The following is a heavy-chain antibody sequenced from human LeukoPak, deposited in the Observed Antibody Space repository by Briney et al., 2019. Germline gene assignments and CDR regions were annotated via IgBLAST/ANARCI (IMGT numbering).Heavy chain of an antibody. CDR2: ISSSSSYI. Sequence: GGSLRLSCAASGFTFDEYGMSWVRQAPGKGLEWVSSISSSSSYIYYADSVKGRFTISRDNAKNSLYLQMNSLRAEDTAVYYCARMVGELLRETDYWGQGTLVTVSS. CDR1: GFTFDEYG. V-gene: IGHV3-21*01. J-gene: IGHJ4*02. D-gene: IGHD1-26*01. CDR3: ARMVGELLRETDY.